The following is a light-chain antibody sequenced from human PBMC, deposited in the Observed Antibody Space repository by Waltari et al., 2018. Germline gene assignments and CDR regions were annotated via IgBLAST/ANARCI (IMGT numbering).Light chain of an antibody. CDR2: EDD. J-gene: IGLJ3*02. CDR1: SGSVGSSY. CDR3: HSYDSSDHGV. V-gene: IGLV6-57*03. Sequence: NFMLTQPHSVSESPGKTVTISCTRSSGSVGSSYVQWYQQRPGSAPTTVIYEDDKRPSGVPDRFSGSSDSSSNSASLTISGLGAEDEADYFCHSYDSSDHGVFGGGTRLTVL.